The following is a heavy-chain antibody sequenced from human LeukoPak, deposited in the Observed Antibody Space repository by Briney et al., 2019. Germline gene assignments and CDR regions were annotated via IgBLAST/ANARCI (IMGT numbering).Heavy chain of an antibody. CDR2: ISSSSYI. Sequence: GGSLRLSCAASGFTFSSYSMNWVRQAPGKGLEWVSSISSSSYIYYADSVKGRFTISRDNAKNSLYLQMNSLRAEDTAVYYCAREGYCSGGSCYSNYWGQGTLVTVSS. V-gene: IGHV3-21*01. CDR1: GFTFSSYS. J-gene: IGHJ4*02. CDR3: AREGYCSGGSCYSNY. D-gene: IGHD2-15*01.